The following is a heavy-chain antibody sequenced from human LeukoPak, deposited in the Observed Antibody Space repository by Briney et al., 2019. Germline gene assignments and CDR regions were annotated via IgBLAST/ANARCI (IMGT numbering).Heavy chain of an antibody. Sequence: GGSLRLSCAASGFTFSSYEMNWVRQAPGKGLEWVSYISSSGSTIYYADSVKGRFTISRDNAKNSLDLQMNSLRAEDTAVYYGSKGSPAFDIWGQGTMVTVSS. CDR2: ISSSGSTI. J-gene: IGHJ3*02. CDR1: GFTFSSYE. V-gene: IGHV3-48*03. CDR3: SKGSPAFDI.